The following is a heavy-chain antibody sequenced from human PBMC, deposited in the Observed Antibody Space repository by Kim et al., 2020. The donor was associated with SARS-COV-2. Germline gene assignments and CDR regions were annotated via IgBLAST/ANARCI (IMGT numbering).Heavy chain of an antibody. CDR1: GFTFSSYW. D-gene: IGHD2-2*01. Sequence: GGSLRLSCAASGFTFSSYWMHWVRQAPGKGLVWVSRINSDGSSTSYADSVKGRFTISRDNAKNTLYLQMNSLRAEDTAVYYCARGVVVPAAFYYYYYYGMDVWGQGTTVTVSS. J-gene: IGHJ6*02. CDR2: INSDGSST. V-gene: IGHV3-74*01. CDR3: ARGVVVPAAFYYYYYYGMDV.